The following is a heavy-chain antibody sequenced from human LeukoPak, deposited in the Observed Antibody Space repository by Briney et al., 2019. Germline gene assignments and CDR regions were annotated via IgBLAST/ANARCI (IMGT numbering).Heavy chain of an antibody. CDR1: GGSISSGGYY. CDR3: ARAPIPLVDY. Sequence: SQTLSLTCTVSGGSISSGGYYWSWIRQHPGKGLEWIGYIYYRGSTNYNPSLKSRVTISVDTSKNQFSLKLSSVTAADTAVYYCARAPIPLVDYWGQGTLVTVSS. CDR2: IYYRGST. V-gene: IGHV4-61*08. J-gene: IGHJ4*02.